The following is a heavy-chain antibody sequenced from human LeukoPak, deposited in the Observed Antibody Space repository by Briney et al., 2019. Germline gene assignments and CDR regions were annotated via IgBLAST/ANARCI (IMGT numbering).Heavy chain of an antibody. J-gene: IGHJ4*02. CDR3: ARDSDYYDSSAYSFRGGLDYDF. CDR1: GLTFSNYN. CDR2: IWHDGNYK. Sequence: GGSLRLSCVASGLTFSNYNMHWVRQAPGKGLEWVAVIWHDGNYKYYLDSVKGRLTISRDNSKNTVYLQMTSLGAEVTAVYLCARDSDYYDSSAYSFRGGLDYDFWGRGTMVTVSS. D-gene: IGHD3-22*01. V-gene: IGHV3-33*01.